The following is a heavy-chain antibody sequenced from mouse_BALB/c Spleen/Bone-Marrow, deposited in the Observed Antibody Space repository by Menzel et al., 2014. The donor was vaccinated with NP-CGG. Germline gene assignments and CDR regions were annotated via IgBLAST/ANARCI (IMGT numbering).Heavy chain of an antibody. CDR2: ISSGGSYT. CDR3: ARHITTVVADY. Sequence: EVKLMESGGGLVKPGGSLKLSCAASGFTFSSYAMSWVRQTPEQRLEWVATISSGGSYTYYPDSVKGRFTISRDNAKNTLYLQMSSLRSEDTAMYYCARHITTVVADYWGQGTTLTVSS. J-gene: IGHJ2*01. V-gene: IGHV5-9-3*01. D-gene: IGHD1-1*01. CDR1: GFTFSSYA.